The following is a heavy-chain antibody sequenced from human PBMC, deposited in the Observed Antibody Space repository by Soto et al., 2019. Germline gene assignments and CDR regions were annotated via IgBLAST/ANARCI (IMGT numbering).Heavy chain of an antibody. CDR2: ISSSSSYI. D-gene: IGHD1-1*01. J-gene: IGHJ3*02. CDR1: GFTFSSYS. CDR3: AREALTTALSDAFDI. Sequence: PGGSLRLSCAASGFTFSSYSMNWVRQAPGKGLEWVSSISSSSSYIYYAETVKGRFTISRDNAKNSLYLQMNSLRAEDMAVYYCAREALTTALSDAFDIWGQGTMVTVSS. V-gene: IGHV3-21*01.